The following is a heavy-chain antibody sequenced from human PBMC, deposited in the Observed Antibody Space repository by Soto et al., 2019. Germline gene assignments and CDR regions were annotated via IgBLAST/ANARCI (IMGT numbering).Heavy chain of an antibody. J-gene: IGHJ5*02. Sequence: ASVKVSCKASGCTLSPYPRSWVGQAPGQGLEWMGSILPMFGTTNYAQKFQGRFTITADESTSTAYMELSSLTSDDTAVYYCARESQHMDVGWFDAWGQGTWVNVSS. CDR2: ILPMFGTT. V-gene: IGHV1-69*13. CDR1: GCTLSPYP. CDR3: ARESQHMDVGWFDA. D-gene: IGHD2-21*01.